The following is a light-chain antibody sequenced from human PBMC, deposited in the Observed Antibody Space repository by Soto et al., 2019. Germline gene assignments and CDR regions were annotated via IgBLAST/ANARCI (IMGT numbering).Light chain of an antibody. CDR2: AAS. V-gene: IGKV1-39*01. CDR1: QSISRN. J-gene: IGKJ5*01. Sequence: DIQMTQSPSSLSASVGDRVTITCRASQSISRNLNWYQHKPGKAPKLLIYAASSLQNGVPSRFSGGGSGTEFTLSISSLQPEDFGTYYCQQSYTTASMTFGRGTRLEIK. CDR3: QQSYTTASMT.